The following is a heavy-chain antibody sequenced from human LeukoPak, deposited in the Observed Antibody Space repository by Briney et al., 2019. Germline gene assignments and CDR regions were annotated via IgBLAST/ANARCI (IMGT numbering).Heavy chain of an antibody. J-gene: IGHJ4*02. CDR2: IYPGDSDT. D-gene: IGHD3-22*01. Sequence: ASVKVSCKASGYTFTSYAMHWVRQMPGKGLEWMGIIYPGDSDTRYSPSFQGQVTISADKSISTAYLQWSSLKALDSAMYYCARGDHFDSSGYPDSWGQGTLVTVSS. CDR3: ARGDHFDSSGYPDS. V-gene: IGHV5-51*01. CDR1: GYTFTSYA.